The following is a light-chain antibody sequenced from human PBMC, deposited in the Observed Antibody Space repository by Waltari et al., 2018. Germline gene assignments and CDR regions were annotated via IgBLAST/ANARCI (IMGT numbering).Light chain of an antibody. CDR3: QQLHTYPYT. V-gene: IGKV1-9*01. J-gene: IGKJ2*01. CDR1: QGISSY. CDR2: SAS. Sequence: IQLTQSPSFLSASVGDRVTITCRASQGISSYLAWYQQEPGKAPKLLISSASTLQSGVPSRFSGSGSGTAFTLTISSLQPEDFAAYYCQQLHTYPYTFGQGTKVEIK.